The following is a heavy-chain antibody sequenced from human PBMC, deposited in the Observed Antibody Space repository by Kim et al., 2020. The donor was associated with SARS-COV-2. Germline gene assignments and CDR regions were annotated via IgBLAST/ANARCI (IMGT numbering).Heavy chain of an antibody. CDR3: AREDIVVVPAAADGGIYYYYGMDV. V-gene: IGHV3-33*01. Sequence: GGSLRLSCAASGFTFSSYGMHWVRQAPGKGLEWVAVIWYDGSNKYYADSVKGRFTISRDNSKNTLYLQMNSLRAEDTAVYYCAREDIVVVPAAADGGIYYYYGMDVWGQGTTVTVSS. CDR2: IWYDGSNK. CDR1: GFTFSSYG. D-gene: IGHD2-2*01. J-gene: IGHJ6*02.